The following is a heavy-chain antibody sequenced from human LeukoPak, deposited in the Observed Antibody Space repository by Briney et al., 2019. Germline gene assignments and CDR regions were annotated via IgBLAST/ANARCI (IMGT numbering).Heavy chain of an antibody. V-gene: IGHV1-8*01. CDR2: MNPNSGNT. J-gene: IGHJ3*01. CDR1: GYTFTSYD. CDR3: ARDVFEGFGERVIDAFDL. D-gene: IGHD3-10*01. Sequence: ASVKVSCKASGYTFTSYDINWVRQATGQGLEWMGWMNPNSGNTGYAQKFQGRVTMTRNTSISTAYMELSSLRSEDTAVYYCARDVFEGFGERVIDAFDLWGQGTMVTVSS.